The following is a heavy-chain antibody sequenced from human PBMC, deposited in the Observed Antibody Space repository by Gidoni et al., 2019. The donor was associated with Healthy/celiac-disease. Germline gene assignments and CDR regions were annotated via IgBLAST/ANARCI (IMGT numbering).Heavy chain of an antibody. CDR1: GFTFSSYS. J-gene: IGHJ3*02. Sequence: EVQLVESGGGLVKPGGSLRLSCAASGFTFSSYSMNWVRQAPGKGLEWVSSISSSSSYIYYADSVKGRFTISRDNAKNSLYLQMNSLRAEDTAVYYCARRGDGWSDAFDIWGQGTMVTVSS. CDR2: ISSSSSYI. D-gene: IGHD6-19*01. CDR3: ARRGDGWSDAFDI. V-gene: IGHV3-21*01.